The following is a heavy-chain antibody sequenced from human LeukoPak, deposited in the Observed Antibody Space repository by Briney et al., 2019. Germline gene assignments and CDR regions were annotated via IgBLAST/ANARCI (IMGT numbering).Heavy chain of an antibody. J-gene: IGHJ4*02. CDR1: GFTFKTYA. CDR2: MSGSGSST. Sequence: PGGSLRLSCAASGFTFKTYAMNWVRQVPGKGPEWVSSMSGSGSSTDYADSVKGRFTISRDNSKNTLYLQMSSVRVDDTAVYYCARDRGRYYDSRGFYWGYYFDSWGQGILVTVST. V-gene: IGHV3-23*01. D-gene: IGHD3-22*01. CDR3: ARDRGRYYDSRGFYWGYYFDS.